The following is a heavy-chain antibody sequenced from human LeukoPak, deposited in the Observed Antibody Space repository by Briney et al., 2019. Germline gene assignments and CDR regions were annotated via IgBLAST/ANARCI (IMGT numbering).Heavy chain of an antibody. V-gene: IGHV4-59*01. CDR3: ARGIIAAAGTPYYFDY. CDR2: IYYSGST. CDR1: GGSISSYY. J-gene: IGHJ4*02. Sequence: PSETLSLTCTVSGGSISSYYWSWIRQPPGKGLEWIGYIYYSGSTNYNPSLKSRVTISVDTSKNQFSLKLSSVTAADTAVYYCARGIIAAAGTPYYFDYWGQGTLVTVSS. D-gene: IGHD6-13*01.